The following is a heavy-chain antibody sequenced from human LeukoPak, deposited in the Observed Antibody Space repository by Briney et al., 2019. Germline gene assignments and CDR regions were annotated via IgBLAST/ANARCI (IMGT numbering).Heavy chain of an antibody. Sequence: PSATLSLTWAVYGGSFRGYYWSWIRQPPGKGLEWIGEINHSGSTNYNPSLKSRVTISVDTSKNQFSLKLSSVTAADTAVYYCARGYRGQQLGLRFYYGMDVWGQGTTVTVSS. CDR1: GGSFRGYY. V-gene: IGHV4-34*01. CDR3: ARGYRGQQLGLRFYYGMDV. CDR2: INHSGST. J-gene: IGHJ6*02. D-gene: IGHD6-13*01.